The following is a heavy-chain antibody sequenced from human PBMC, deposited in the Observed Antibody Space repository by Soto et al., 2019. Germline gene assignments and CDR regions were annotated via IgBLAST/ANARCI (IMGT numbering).Heavy chain of an antibody. CDR1: GDPVSDGSYY. J-gene: IGHJ4*02. CDR3: AAKLGTTHYFDF. V-gene: IGHV4-31*01. D-gene: IGHD7-27*01. CDR2: IYHTGNT. Sequence: QVQLQESGPGLVQPSQTLSLTCSVSGDPVSDGSYYWTWARQHPVKGLEWIGYIYHTGNTYYNPSLQRPLIMSIDTSKNQFSLPLYSLTAADTAVYFCAAKLGTTHYFDFWGQGSLVAVSS.